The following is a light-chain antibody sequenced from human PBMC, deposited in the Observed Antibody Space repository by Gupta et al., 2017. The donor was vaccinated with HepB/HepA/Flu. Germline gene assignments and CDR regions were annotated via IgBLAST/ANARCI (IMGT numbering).Light chain of an antibody. Sequence: IQMTQSPSSLSASVGDRVTITCQASQDISNYLNWYQQKPGKAPKLLIYDASNLETGVPARFSGSGSGTEFTFTISSLQPEDIATYYCQQYDNLPRTFGPGTKVDIK. CDR2: DAS. J-gene: IGKJ3*01. CDR1: QDISNY. V-gene: IGKV1-33*01. CDR3: QQYDNLPRT.